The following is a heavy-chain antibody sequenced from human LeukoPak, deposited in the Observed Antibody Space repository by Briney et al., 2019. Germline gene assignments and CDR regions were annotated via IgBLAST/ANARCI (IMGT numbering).Heavy chain of an antibody. D-gene: IGHD3-10*01. Sequence: PSETLSLACTVSGGSLSSGGYYWSWIRHHPGKGLEWFGYIYYSGSTYYNPSLKSRVPISVDTSKHQFSLKLSSVTAADTAVYYCARARRITRVRGVIIPTSSFDYWGQGTRVTVSS. J-gene: IGHJ4*02. V-gene: IGHV4-31*03. CDR1: GGSLSSGGYY. CDR3: ARARRITRVRGVIIPTSSFDY. CDR2: IYYSGST.